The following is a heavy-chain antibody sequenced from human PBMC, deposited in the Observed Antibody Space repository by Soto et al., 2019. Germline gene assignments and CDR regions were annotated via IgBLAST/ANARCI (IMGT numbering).Heavy chain of an antibody. V-gene: IGHV1-3*01. CDR1: GYTFTSYA. D-gene: IGHD3-3*01. CDR2: INAGNGNT. CDR3: ARDTTFTIFGVVARPRTFDY. Sequence: ASVKVSCKASGYTFTSYAMHWVRQAPGQRLEWMGWINAGNGNTKYSQKFQGRVTITRDTSASTTYVELSSLRSEDTAVYYCARDTTFTIFGVVARPRTFDYWGQGTLVTVSS. J-gene: IGHJ4*02.